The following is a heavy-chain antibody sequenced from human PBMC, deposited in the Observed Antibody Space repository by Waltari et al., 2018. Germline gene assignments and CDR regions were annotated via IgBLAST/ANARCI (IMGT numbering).Heavy chain of an antibody. V-gene: IGHV3-23*03. D-gene: IGHD6-13*01. J-gene: IGHJ4*02. Sequence: EVQLLESGGGLVQPGGSLRLSCAASGFTFSSYAMSWVRQAPGKGLDGVSVIYSGGSTYSADSVHVRFTSSRDNSKNTLYLQMNSLRAEDTAVYYCAKEKQQLVPFDYWGQGTLVTVSS. CDR2: IYSGGST. CDR1: GFTFSSYA. CDR3: AKEKQQLVPFDY.